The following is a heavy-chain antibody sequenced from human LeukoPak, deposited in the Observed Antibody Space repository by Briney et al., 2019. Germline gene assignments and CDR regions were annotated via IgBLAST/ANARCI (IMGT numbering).Heavy chain of an antibody. J-gene: IGHJ4*02. D-gene: IGHD2-2*01. V-gene: IGHV1-2*02. CDR1: GYTFTSYY. Sequence: GASVKVSCKASGYTFTSYYMHWVRQAPGQGLEWMGWINPNSGGTNYAQKFQGRVTMTRDTSISTAYMELSRLRSDDTAVYYCARAYSSTSCYDYWGQGTLVTVSS. CDR3: ARAYSSTSCYDY. CDR2: INPNSGGT.